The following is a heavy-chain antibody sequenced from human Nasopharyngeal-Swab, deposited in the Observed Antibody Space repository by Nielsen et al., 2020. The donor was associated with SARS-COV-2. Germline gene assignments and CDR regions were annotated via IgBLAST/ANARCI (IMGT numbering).Heavy chain of an antibody. CDR1: GFTFSSYG. J-gene: IGHJ4*02. CDR3: ARDLPLIAAAGIPPRN. V-gene: IGHV3-33*01. CDR2: IWCDGSNK. Sequence: GGSLRLSCAASGFTFSSYGMHWVRQAPGKGLEWVAVIWCDGSNKYYADSVKGRFTISRDNSKNTLYLQMNSLRAEDTAVYYCARDLPLIAAAGIPPRNWGQGTLVTVSS. D-gene: IGHD6-13*01.